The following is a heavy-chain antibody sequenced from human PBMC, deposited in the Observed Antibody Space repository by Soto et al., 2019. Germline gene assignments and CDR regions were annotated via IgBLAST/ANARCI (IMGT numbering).Heavy chain of an antibody. Sequence: GESLKISCKGSGYSFTSYWIGWVRQMPGKGLEWMGIIYPGDSDTRYSPSFQGQVTISADKSISTAYLQWSSLKASDTAMYYCARGVVVVPAAMGWFDPWGQGTLVTVSS. CDR2: IYPGDSDT. V-gene: IGHV5-51*01. D-gene: IGHD2-2*01. CDR1: GYSFTSYW. J-gene: IGHJ5*02. CDR3: ARGVVVVPAAMGWFDP.